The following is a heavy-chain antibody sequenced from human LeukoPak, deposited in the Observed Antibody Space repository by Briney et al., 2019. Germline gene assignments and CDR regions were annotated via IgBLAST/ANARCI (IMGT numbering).Heavy chain of an antibody. V-gene: IGHV3-15*01. D-gene: IGHD5-18*01. CDR2: IKSKTDGGTT. CDR1: GFTFSNAW. Sequence: GGSLRLSCAASGFTFSNAWMSWVRQAPGKGLEWVGRIKSKTDGGTTDYAAPVKGRFTISRDDSKNPLYLQMNSLKTEDTAVYYCTTDLIPRVTNLDYWGQGTLVTVSS. J-gene: IGHJ4*02. CDR3: TTDLIPRVTNLDY.